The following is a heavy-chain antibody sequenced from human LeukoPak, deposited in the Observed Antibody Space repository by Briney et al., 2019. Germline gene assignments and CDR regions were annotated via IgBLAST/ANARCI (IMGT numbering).Heavy chain of an antibody. J-gene: IGHJ6*03. D-gene: IGHD3-3*01. CDR3: ARGGREWSLLHYYYYMDV. CDR2: MNPNRGNT. V-gene: IGHV1-8*03. Sequence: GASVKVSCKASGYTFTGYYMHWVRQAPGQGLEWMGWMNPNRGNTGYAQKFQGRVTITRNTSISTAYMELSSLRSEDTAVYYCARGGREWSLLHYYYYMDVWGKGTTVTVSS. CDR1: GYTFTGYY.